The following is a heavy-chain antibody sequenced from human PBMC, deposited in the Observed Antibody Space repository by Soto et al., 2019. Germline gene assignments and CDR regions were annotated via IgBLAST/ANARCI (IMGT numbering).Heavy chain of an antibody. V-gene: IGHV5-10-1*01. CDR1: GYIFAGYW. D-gene: IGHD3-22*01. J-gene: IGHJ4*02. CDR2: IDPSDSQT. CDR3: ARQIYDSDTGPNFQYYFDS. Sequence: PGESLKTPWKGPGYIFAGYWSTWARQKPGKGLEWMGRIDPSDSQTYYSPSFRGHVTISATKSITTVFLQWSSLRASDTAMYYCARQIYDSDTGPNFQYYFDSWGQGTPVTVSS.